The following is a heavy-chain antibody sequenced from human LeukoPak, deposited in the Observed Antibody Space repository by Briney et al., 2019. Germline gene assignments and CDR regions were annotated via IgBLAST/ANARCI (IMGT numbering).Heavy chain of an antibody. Sequence: GGSLRLSCLTSGFTFSTNAMSWVRQAPEKGLEWISGISGSGASTYYADSVTGRFTISRDNSRNTLYLQMNSLRGDDTAVYYCAKDVGKWESLHFFDYWGRGTLVTVSS. D-gene: IGHD1-26*01. V-gene: IGHV3-23*01. CDR1: GFTFSTNA. J-gene: IGHJ4*02. CDR3: AKDVGKWESLHFFDY. CDR2: ISGSGAST.